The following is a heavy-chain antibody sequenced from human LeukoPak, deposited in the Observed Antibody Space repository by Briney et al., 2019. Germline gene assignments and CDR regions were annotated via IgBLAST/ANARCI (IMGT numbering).Heavy chain of an antibody. D-gene: IGHD6-19*01. Sequence: ASVKVTCKASGYTFTDYYIHWVQQAPGQGLEWMGWINPNSGGTKYAQKFQGRVTMTRDTSISTAYMELSKLRSDDTAVYYCARGSAVAGLEYWGQETLVTVSS. J-gene: IGHJ4*02. V-gene: IGHV1-2*02. CDR3: ARGSAVAGLEY. CDR2: INPNSGGT. CDR1: GYTFTDYY.